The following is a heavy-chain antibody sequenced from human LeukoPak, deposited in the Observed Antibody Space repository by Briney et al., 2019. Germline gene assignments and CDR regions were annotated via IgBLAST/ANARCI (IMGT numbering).Heavy chain of an antibody. J-gene: IGHJ1*01. CDR3: ARDPPYSGSYFQH. Sequence: PGGSLRLFCAASGFTFSSYSMNWVRQAPGKGLEWVSSISSSSSYIYYADSVKGRLTISRDNAKNSLYLQMNSLRAEDTAVYYCARDPPYSGSYFQHWGQGTLVTVSS. CDR2: ISSSSSYI. D-gene: IGHD1-26*01. CDR1: GFTFSSYS. V-gene: IGHV3-21*01.